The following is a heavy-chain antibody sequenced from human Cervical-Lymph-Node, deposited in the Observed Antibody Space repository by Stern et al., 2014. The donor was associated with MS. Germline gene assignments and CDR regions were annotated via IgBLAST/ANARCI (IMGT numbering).Heavy chain of an antibody. J-gene: IGHJ5*02. CDR3: ARGAYCGADCYSEFGLAS. CDR1: GGTFRHYA. CDR2: IIPMIGTA. Sequence: VQLVESGVEEQKPGSSVKVSCKASGGTFRHYATSWVRQAPGQGLEWMGGIIPMIGTANYGQRFQGRLTITADESTSTTYMELSSLNSEDTSVYYCARGAYCGADCYSEFGLASWGQGTLVTVSS. V-gene: IGHV1-69*01. D-gene: IGHD2-21*02.